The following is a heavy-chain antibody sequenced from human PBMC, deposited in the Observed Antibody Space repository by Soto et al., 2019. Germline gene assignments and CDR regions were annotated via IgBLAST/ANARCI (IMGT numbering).Heavy chain of an antibody. CDR3: AKDLVRPTGGPGYSSPAAFDI. V-gene: IGHV3-23*01. D-gene: IGHD7-27*01. J-gene: IGHJ3*02. CDR1: GFTFSTYA. CDR2: ITGRGDSP. Sequence: GGSLRLSCAASGFTFSTYAMSWVRQAPGKGLEWVSAITGRGDSPFYAASVKGRFTISRDNLKNTLYLLMDSLRAEDTAIYYCAKDLVRPTGGPGYSSPAAFDIWGQGTMVTVSS.